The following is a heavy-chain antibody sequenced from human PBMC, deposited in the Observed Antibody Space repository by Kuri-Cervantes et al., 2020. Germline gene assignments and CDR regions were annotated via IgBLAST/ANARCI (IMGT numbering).Heavy chain of an antibody. D-gene: IGHD4-17*01. V-gene: IGHV4-59*13. J-gene: IGHJ4*02. CDR3: ARGVPYGDYADY. CDR2: IDDSGRT. CDR1: GGSISSYY. Sequence: SETLSLTCTVSGGSISSYYWSWIRQPPGKGLEWIGYIDDSGRTFFNPSFQSRVTISVDTSKNHFSLKLSSVTAADTAVYYCARGVPYGDYADYWGQGTLVTVSS.